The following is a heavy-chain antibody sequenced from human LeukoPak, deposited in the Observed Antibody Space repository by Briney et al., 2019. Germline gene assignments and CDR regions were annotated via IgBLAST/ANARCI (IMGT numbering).Heavy chain of an antibody. CDR2: IYSSGTT. Sequence: SETLSLTCTVSGGSMSNFYWSWTRQSAGKGLEWIGRIYSSGTTNYNPSLKSRVTMSVGTSKNQFSLKLNSVTAADTAVYYCARGIPYGAFDMWGQGTMVTVSS. D-gene: IGHD4-17*01. V-gene: IGHV4-4*07. CDR3: ARGIPYGAFDM. J-gene: IGHJ3*02. CDR1: GGSMSNFY.